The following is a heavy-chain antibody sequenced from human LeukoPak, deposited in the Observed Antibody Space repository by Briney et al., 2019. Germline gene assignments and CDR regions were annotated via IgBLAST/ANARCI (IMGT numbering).Heavy chain of an antibody. CDR3: ARSITIFGVVTPDYYYYMDV. CDR2: ISAYNGNT. J-gene: IGHJ6*03. D-gene: IGHD3-3*01. Sequence: GASVKVSCKASGYTFTSYGISWVRQAPGRGLEWMGWISAYNGNTNYAQKLQGRVTMTTDTSTSTAYMELRSLRSDDTAVYYCARSITIFGVVTPDYYYYMDVWGKGTTVTVSS. V-gene: IGHV1-18*01. CDR1: GYTFTSYG.